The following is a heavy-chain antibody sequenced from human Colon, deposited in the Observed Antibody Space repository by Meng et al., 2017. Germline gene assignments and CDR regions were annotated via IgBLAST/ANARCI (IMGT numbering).Heavy chain of an antibody. Sequence: VQLQQWGAGLLKPSETLPRTCAVYGGSFSGYYWSWIRQPPGKGLEWIGEINHSGSTNYNPSLKSRVTISVDTSKNQFSLKLSSVTAADTAVYYCARGRSGNSWYGGDYWGQGTLVTVSS. CDR1: GGSFSGYY. CDR3: ARGRSGNSWYGGDY. D-gene: IGHD6-13*01. J-gene: IGHJ4*02. V-gene: IGHV4-34*01. CDR2: INHSGST.